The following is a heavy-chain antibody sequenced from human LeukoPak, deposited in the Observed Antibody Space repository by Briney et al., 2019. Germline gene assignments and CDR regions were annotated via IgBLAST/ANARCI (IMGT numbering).Heavy chain of an antibody. CDR2: IIPIFGTA. J-gene: IGHJ6*03. D-gene: IGHD3-10*01. V-gene: IGHV1-69*13. Sequence: SVKVSCEASGYTFTGYYMHWVRQAPGQGLEWMGGIIPIFGTANYAQKFQGRVTITADESTSTAYMELSSLRSEDTAVYYCARGVPMVRGVIYYMDAWGKGTAVTVSS. CDR1: GYTFTGYY. CDR3: ARGVPMVRGVIYYMDA.